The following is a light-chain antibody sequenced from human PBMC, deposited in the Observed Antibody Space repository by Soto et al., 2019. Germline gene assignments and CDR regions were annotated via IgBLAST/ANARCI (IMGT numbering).Light chain of an antibody. CDR3: QQYNNWPLLT. Sequence: EIVLTQSPATLSLSPGDRATLSCRASQSVTSSLAWFQQKPGQAPRLLIYDVSRRATAIPARFSGSGSGTDFTLTISSLEPEDFAVYYCQQYNNWPLLTFGGGTKVDIK. J-gene: IGKJ4*01. CDR1: QSVTSS. CDR2: DVS. V-gene: IGKV3-11*01.